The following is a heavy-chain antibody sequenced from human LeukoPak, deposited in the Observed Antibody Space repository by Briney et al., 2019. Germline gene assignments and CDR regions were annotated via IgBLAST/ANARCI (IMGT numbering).Heavy chain of an antibody. D-gene: IGHD3-22*01. J-gene: IGHJ5*01. CDR2: IYHSETT. CDR3: ARSRTAYYRYLAS. V-gene: IGHV4-30-2*01. CDR1: GGAVSSGVYS. Sequence: KTSETLSLTCTVSGGAVSSGVYSWSWIRQPPGKGLEWIGYIYHSETTYYNPSLQSRVTISVNRSKNQFSLKLTSVTAADTAVYYCARSRTAYYRYLASWGEGTLVTVSS.